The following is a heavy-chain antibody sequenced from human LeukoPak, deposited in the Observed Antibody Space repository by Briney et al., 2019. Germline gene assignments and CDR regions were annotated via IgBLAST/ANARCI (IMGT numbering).Heavy chain of an antibody. CDR2: IYWDDDK. D-gene: IGHD3-16*02. CDR1: GFSLSTSGVG. J-gene: IGHJ4*02. Sequence: SGPTLVKPTQTLTLTCTFSGFSLSTSGVGVGWIRQPPGKALEWLALIYWDDDKRYSPSLKSRLTITKDTSKNQVVLTMTNIGPLGNTPIFWGHKRMDTFGGVIVDFDYWGQGTLVTVSS. V-gene: IGHV2-5*02. CDR3: GHKRMDTFGGVIVDFDY.